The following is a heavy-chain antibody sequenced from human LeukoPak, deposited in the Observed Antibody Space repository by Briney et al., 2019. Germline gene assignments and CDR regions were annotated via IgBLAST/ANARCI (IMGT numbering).Heavy chain of an antibody. CDR3: AAIRYYDILTGSP. CDR1: GFTFSSYA. D-gene: IGHD3-9*01. V-gene: IGHV3-23*01. CDR2: IGGSGGST. Sequence: PGGSLRLSCAASGFTFSSYAMSWVRQAPGKGLKWVSAIGGSGGSTYYADSVKGRFTISRDNSKNTLYLQMNSLRAEDTAVYYCAAIRYYDILTGSPWGQGTLVTASS. J-gene: IGHJ5*02.